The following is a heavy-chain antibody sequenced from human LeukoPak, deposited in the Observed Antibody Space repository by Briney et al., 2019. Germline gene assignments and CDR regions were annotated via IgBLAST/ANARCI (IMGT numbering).Heavy chain of an antibody. D-gene: IGHD3-3*01. CDR2: IWYDGSNK. V-gene: IGHV3-33*06. Sequence: GRSLRLSCAASGFTFSSYGMHWVRQAPGKGLEWVAVIWYDGSNKYYADSVKGRFTISRDNSKNTLYLQMNSLRAGDTAVYYCAKGETSGSDYDFWSGYPNTYFDYWGQGTLVTVSS. CDR3: AKGETSGSDYDFWSGYPNTYFDY. J-gene: IGHJ4*02. CDR1: GFTFSSYG.